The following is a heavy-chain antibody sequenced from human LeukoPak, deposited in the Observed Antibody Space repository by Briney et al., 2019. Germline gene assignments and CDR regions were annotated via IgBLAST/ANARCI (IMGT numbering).Heavy chain of an antibody. CDR3: ARGPLPTYYYDSSGSSYYFDY. D-gene: IGHD3-22*01. CDR2: ISAYNGNT. V-gene: IGHV1-18*01. CDR1: GYTFTSYG. J-gene: IGHJ4*02. Sequence: ASVKVSCKASGYTFTSYGISWVRQAPGQGLEWMGWISAYNGNTNYAQRLQGRVTMTTDTSTSTAYMDLRSLRSDDTAVYYCARGPLPTYYYDSSGSSYYFDYWGQGTLVTVSS.